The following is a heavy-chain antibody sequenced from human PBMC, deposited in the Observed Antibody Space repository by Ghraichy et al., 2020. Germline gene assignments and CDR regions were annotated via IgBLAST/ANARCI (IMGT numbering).Heavy chain of an antibody. V-gene: IGHV3-21*01. Sequence: GGSLRLSCAASGFIFSTYNMNWVRKAPGKGQEWVSSITSTSNSIYYADSVKGRFTMSRDNAKNSLYLQMSSLRAEDTAIYYCVRPYSGSYSFDSWGQGTLGTVSS. CDR3: VRPYSGSYSFDS. D-gene: IGHD1-26*01. J-gene: IGHJ4*02. CDR2: ITSTSNSI. CDR1: GFIFSTYN.